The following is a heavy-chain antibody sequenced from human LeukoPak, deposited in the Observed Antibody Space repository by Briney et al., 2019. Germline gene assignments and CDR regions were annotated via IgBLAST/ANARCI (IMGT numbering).Heavy chain of an antibody. CDR3: AKDRAGGSGSFFDY. J-gene: IGHJ4*02. Sequence: SLRLSCAASGFTFDDYAMHWVRQAPGRGLEWVSGISWNSGSIGYADSVKGRFTISRDNAKSSLYLQVNSLRAEDTALYYCAKDRAGGSGSFFDYWGQGTLVTVSS. CDR2: ISWNSGSI. D-gene: IGHD1-26*01. CDR1: GFTFDDYA. V-gene: IGHV3-9*01.